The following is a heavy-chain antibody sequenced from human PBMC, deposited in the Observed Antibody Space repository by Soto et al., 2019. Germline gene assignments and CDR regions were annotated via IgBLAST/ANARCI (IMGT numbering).Heavy chain of an antibody. Sequence: GESLKISCKGSGYSFTSYWIGWVRQMPGKGLEWMGIIYPGDSDTRYSPSFQGQVTISADKSISTAYLQWSSLKASDTAMYYCASGLGYCSGGSCYSGSYAIVYAFDIWGQGTMVTVSS. CDR3: ASGLGYCSGGSCYSGSYAIVYAFDI. D-gene: IGHD2-15*01. J-gene: IGHJ3*02. V-gene: IGHV5-51*01. CDR2: IYPGDSDT. CDR1: GYSFTSYW.